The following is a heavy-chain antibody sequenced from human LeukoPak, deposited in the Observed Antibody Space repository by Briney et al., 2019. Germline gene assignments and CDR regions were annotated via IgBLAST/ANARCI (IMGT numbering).Heavy chain of an antibody. CDR3: AKDLHYYDSSRNFDY. V-gene: IGHV3-30-3*01. Sequence: GGSLRLSCAASGFTFSTYAMHWVRQAPYEGLEWVTAISYDASSKYYADSVKGRFTISRDNSKSTLYLQMSSLRAEDTAVYYCAKDLHYYDSSRNFDYWGQGTLVTVSS. CDR1: GFTFSTYA. D-gene: IGHD3-22*01. CDR2: ISYDASSK. J-gene: IGHJ4*02.